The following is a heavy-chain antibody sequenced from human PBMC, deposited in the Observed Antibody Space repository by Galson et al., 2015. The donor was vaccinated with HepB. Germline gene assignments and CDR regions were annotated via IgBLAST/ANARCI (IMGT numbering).Heavy chain of an antibody. CDR2: ISRGNSFI. D-gene: IGHD6-13*01. V-gene: IGHV3-21*01. CDR1: KFTFSAYT. J-gene: IGHJ6*02. CDR3: ARDLIAAALDYYAMDV. Sequence: SLRLSCAASKFTFSAYTMNWVRQAPGKGLEWVSSISRGNSFIYYADSVKGRFTISRDNAKESLYLQMNSLRAEDTAVYYCARDLIAAALDYYAMDVWGQGTTVTVSS.